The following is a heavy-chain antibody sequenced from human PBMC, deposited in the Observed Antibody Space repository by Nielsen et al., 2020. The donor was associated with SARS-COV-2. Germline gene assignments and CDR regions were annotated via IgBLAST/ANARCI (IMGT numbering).Heavy chain of an antibody. CDR3: AREKAGYYGMDV. J-gene: IGHJ6*02. CDR1: GGSISSSSYY. D-gene: IGHD6-19*01. CDR2: IYYSGST. Sequence: SETLSLTCTVSGGSISSSSYYWGWIRQPPGKGLEWIGSIYYSGSTYYNPSLKSRVTISVDTSKNQFSLKLSSVTAADTAVYYCAREKAGYYGMDVWGQGTTGTVSS. V-gene: IGHV4-39*02.